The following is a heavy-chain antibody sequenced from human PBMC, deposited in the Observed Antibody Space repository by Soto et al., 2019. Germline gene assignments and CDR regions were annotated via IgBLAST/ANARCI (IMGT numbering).Heavy chain of an antibody. J-gene: IGHJ4*02. V-gene: IGHV1-3*01. D-gene: IGHD3-22*01. CDR2: INAGNGDI. CDR3: ARDPEDYDSNSHFDY. Sequence: QVPLVQSGAEVKKPGASVRVSCKASGYPFTSSIFHWVRQAPGQRLEWMGRINAGNGDIKYSQKFQGRVAIIRDTSASAAYMELSSLTSEDTAVYYCARDPEDYDSNSHFDYGGQGTLVTVS. CDR1: GYPFTSSI.